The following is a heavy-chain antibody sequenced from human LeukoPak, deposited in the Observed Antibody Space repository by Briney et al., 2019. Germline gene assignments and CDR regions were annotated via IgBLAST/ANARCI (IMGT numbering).Heavy chain of an antibody. V-gene: IGHV3-30*02. J-gene: IGHJ6*03. CDR1: GFTFSSYG. CDR3: AKDTTYYYDSSGPGCYYMDV. D-gene: IGHD3-22*01. Sequence: GGSLRLSCAASGFTFSSYGMHWVRQAPGKGLEWVAFIRCDGSNKYYADSVKGRFTISRDNSKNTLYLQMNSLRAEDTAVYYCAKDTTYYYDSSGPGCYYMDVWGKGTTVTISS. CDR2: IRCDGSNK.